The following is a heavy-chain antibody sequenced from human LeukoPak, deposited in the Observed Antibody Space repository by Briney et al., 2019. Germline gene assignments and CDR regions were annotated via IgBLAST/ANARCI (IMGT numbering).Heavy chain of an antibody. CDR3: ANDYDSSGFYEGY. D-gene: IGHD3-22*01. CDR2: ISRSGINTLYADSVNT. CDR1: GFTLSTYA. Sequence: GGPLRLSCVASGFTLSTYAMSWVRQAPGKGLEWVSLISRSGINTLYADSVNTHYEDYVNGRFTIYRDNSKNTLFLQMNSLRAEDTAVYYGANDYDSSGFYEGYWGPGTLVTVSS. J-gene: IGHJ4*02. V-gene: IGHV3-23*01.